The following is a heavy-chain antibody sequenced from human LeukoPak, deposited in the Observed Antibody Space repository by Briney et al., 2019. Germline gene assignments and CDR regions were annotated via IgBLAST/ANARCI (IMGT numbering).Heavy chain of an antibody. CDR2: MNPNSGVT. Sequence: ASVQVSCKASGYSVLPHVINWVRQATGQGLEWMGYMNPNSGVTVYAQKFQGRESLTSDTSMSTVYMELSSLTSEDTAIYYCSRELRRDEHWGQGTLVTVSS. CDR3: SRELRRDEH. J-gene: IGHJ4*02. CDR1: GYSVLPHV. V-gene: IGHV1-8*01.